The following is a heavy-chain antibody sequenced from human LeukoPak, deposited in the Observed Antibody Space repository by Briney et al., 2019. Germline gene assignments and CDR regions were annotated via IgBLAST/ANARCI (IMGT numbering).Heavy chain of an antibody. CDR3: ASSSYDGSGYSPDY. Sequence: SGGSLRLSCAASGFTFSDYYMSWIRQAPGKGLEWVSYISSSGSTIYYADSVKGRFTISRDNAKNSLYLQMNSLRAEDTAVYYCASSSYDGSGYSPDYWGQGTLVTVSS. J-gene: IGHJ4*02. CDR2: ISSSGSTI. CDR1: GFTFSDYY. V-gene: IGHV3-11*01. D-gene: IGHD3-22*01.